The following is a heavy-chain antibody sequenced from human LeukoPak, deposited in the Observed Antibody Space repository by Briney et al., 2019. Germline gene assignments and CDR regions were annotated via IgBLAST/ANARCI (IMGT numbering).Heavy chain of an antibody. D-gene: IGHD5-24*01. Sequence: SGTLCLTCAVSGVSISSSNYYWGWMGQSPGKGLEWIGSTGSTYYNPSLKSRVTLSVDPSKNQFSLKLSSVTAANTAVYYCARILGMATSYFDYWGQGTLVTVSS. CDR2: TGST. V-gene: IGHV4-39*01. CDR1: GVSISSSNYY. CDR3: ARILGMATSYFDY. J-gene: IGHJ4*02.